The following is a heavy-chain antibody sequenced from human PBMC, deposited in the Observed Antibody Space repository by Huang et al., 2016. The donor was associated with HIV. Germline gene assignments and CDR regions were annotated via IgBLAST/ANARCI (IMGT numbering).Heavy chain of an antibody. D-gene: IGHD3-3*01. J-gene: IGHJ6*03. V-gene: IGHV1-18*01. CDR1: NYNFGSHG. CDR2: IIVYNVDT. CDR3: ARSGFGVVITTTLDYYYMDV. Sequence: QVQLVQSGAEVKKPGASVKVSCEASNYNFGSHGISWVRQAPGQGQGWMGWIIVYNVDTKDAQKFQGRGTMTRETSTRTADMELTILRFDDTAVYYCARSGFGVVITTTLDYYYMDVWGTGTTVTVSS.